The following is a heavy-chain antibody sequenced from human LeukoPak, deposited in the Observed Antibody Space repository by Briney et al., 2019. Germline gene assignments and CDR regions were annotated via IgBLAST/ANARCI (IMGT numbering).Heavy chain of an antibody. CDR3: AREEYYYDSSGSYPDDAFDI. D-gene: IGHD3-22*01. CDR1: GFTFSSFA. Sequence: PGGSLRLSCAASGFTFSSFAMSWVREAPGQGLEWVSSISGRTANTYYADSVKGRFTISRDNSKNTLYLQMNSLRAEDTAVYYCAREEYYYDSSGSYPDDAFDIWGQGTMVTVSS. CDR2: ISGRTANT. V-gene: IGHV3-23*01. J-gene: IGHJ3*02.